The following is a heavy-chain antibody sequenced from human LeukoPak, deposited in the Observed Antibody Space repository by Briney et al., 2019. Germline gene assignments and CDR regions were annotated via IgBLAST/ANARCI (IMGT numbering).Heavy chain of an antibody. V-gene: IGHV1-18*01. CDR2: IGGYSGDT. Sequence: ASVKVSCKTSSDTFSVYGMSWVRHAPGQGLEWMGWIGGYSGDTDYAQKFQGRLTLTRETSTSTVYMELRSLTSDDTAVYYCAIDVTSSVTHSMGRIFEYWGQGSLVTVSS. D-gene: IGHD4-17*01. CDR3: AIDVTSSVTHSMGRIFEY. CDR1: SDTFSVYG. J-gene: IGHJ4*02.